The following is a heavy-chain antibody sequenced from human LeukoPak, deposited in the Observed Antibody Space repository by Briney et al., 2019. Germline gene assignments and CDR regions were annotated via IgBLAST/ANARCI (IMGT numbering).Heavy chain of an antibody. Sequence: GGSLRLSCAASGFTFNSYWMTWVRQAPGKGLEWVANIKEDGSEKYYVDSVRGRFTISRDNSKNTLYLQMNSLRAEDTAVYYCAKKRERGYDFWSGYYLPLDYWGQGTLVTVSS. CDR1: GFTFNSYW. J-gene: IGHJ4*02. CDR2: IKEDGSEK. V-gene: IGHV3-7*03. CDR3: AKKRERGYDFWSGYYLPLDY. D-gene: IGHD3-3*01.